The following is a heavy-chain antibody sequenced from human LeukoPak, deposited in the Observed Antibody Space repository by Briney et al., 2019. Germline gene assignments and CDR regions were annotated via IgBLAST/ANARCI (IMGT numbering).Heavy chain of an antibody. V-gene: IGHV4-30-4*08. CDR3: AREVNIQADSDAFDI. CDR2: ISYSGSA. D-gene: IGHD1/OR15-1a*01. J-gene: IGHJ3*02. CDR1: GGSFRSRNYL. Sequence: SQTLSLTCTVSGGSFRSRNYLWSWIRQTPGEGLEWIGYISYSGSAYYNPSLESRVTISIDTSSSQFPLRLRSVTAADTAVYYCAREVNIQADSDAFDIWGPGTTVTVSS.